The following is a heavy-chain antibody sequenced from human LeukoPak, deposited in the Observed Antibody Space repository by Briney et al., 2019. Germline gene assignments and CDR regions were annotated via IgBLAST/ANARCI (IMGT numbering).Heavy chain of an antibody. CDR2: IRYDGNIK. Sequence: GGSLRLSCAASGFTFMTYGMHWVRQAPGKGLEWVAFIRYDGNIKYYADSVKGRFTISRDNAKNSLYLQMNSLRAEDTALYYCAKVREWELLGGAFDIWGQGTMVTVSS. D-gene: IGHD1-26*01. J-gene: IGHJ3*02. CDR1: GFTFMTYG. CDR3: AKVREWELLGGAFDI. V-gene: IGHV3-30*02.